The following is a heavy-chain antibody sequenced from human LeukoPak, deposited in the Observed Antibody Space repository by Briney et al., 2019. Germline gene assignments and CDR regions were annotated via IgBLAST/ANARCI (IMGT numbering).Heavy chain of an antibody. D-gene: IGHD3-16*01. CDR1: GFTFSSYG. V-gene: IGHV3-30*03. CDR3: AREGRLRRYFDY. CDR2: ISYDGSNK. Sequence: GGSLRLSCAASGFTFSSYGMHWVRQAPGKGLEWVAVISYDGSNKYYADSVKGRLTISRDNSNNTVFLQMNRLRAEDTAVYYCAREGRLRRYFDYWGQGALITVSS. J-gene: IGHJ4*02.